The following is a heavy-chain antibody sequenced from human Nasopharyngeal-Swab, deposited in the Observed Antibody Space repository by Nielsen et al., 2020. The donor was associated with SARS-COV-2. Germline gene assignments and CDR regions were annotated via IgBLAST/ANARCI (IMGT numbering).Heavy chain of an antibody. D-gene: IGHD1-26*01. J-gene: IGHJ4*02. CDR3: TTVAGSYGRFDY. CDR1: GYTITEFS. Sequence: ASLKVSCKVSGYTITEFSMHWVRHAPGKGLEWMGGFNPGDGETIYAEKFQGRVTMTGDTSTDTAYMELSRLTSEDTAVYYCTTVAGSYGRFDYWCQGTLVTVSS. V-gene: IGHV1-24*01. CDR2: FNPGDGET.